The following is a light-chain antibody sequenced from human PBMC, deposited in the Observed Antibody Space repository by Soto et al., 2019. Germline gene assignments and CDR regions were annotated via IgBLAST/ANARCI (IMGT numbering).Light chain of an antibody. CDR3: CSFAGGATFV. Sequence: QPVLTQPSSVSGSPGQSITISCTGTSNDIGGYNLVSWYQQHPGKAPKLIIYEASERPSGVFDRFSGSRSGNTASLTSSPLQAEDEADYFCCSFAGGATFVFGGGTKLTVL. CDR2: EAS. J-gene: IGLJ2*01. CDR1: SNDIGGYNL. V-gene: IGLV2-23*02.